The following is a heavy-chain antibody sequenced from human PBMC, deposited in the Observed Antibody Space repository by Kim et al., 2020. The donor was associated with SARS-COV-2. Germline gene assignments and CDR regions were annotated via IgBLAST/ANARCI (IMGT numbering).Heavy chain of an antibody. D-gene: IGHD3-22*01. V-gene: IGHV3-7*03. CDR3: ARESYRRYYYDSSGYSLDAFDI. Sequence: GGSLRLSCAASGFTFSSYWMSWVRQAPGKGLEWVANIKQDGSEKYYVDSVKGRFTISRDNAKNSLYLQMNSLRAEDTAVYYCARESYRRYYYDSSGYSLDAFDIWGQGTMVTVSS. J-gene: IGHJ3*02. CDR1: GFTFSSYW. CDR2: IKQDGSEK.